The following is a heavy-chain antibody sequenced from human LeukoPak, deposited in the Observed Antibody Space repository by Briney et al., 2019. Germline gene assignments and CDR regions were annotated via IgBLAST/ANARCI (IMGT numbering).Heavy chain of an antibody. Sequence: SETLSLTCTVSGGSISSYYWSWIRQPPGKGLEWIGYIYYSGSTNYNPSLKSRVTISVDTSKNQFSLKLSSVTAADTAVYYCARLVVVVPAARARYYYYGMDVWGQGTTVTVSS. V-gene: IGHV4-59*01. CDR2: IYYSGST. D-gene: IGHD2-2*01. CDR1: GGSISSYY. J-gene: IGHJ6*02. CDR3: ARLVVVVPAARARYYYYGMDV.